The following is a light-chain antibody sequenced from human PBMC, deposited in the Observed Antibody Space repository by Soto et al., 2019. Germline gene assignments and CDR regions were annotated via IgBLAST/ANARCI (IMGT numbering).Light chain of an antibody. V-gene: IGKV1-5*01. CDR2: DAS. Sequence: DIHMTQSPSTLSASVLDIVAITFLASQSISSWLAWYQQKLGRAPRLLIYDASSLESGVPSRFSGSGYGTEFTLTIISLQSEDSAVYYCQQYHDWPLTFGGGTKVDIK. CDR3: QQYHDWPLT. CDR1: QSISSW. J-gene: IGKJ4*01.